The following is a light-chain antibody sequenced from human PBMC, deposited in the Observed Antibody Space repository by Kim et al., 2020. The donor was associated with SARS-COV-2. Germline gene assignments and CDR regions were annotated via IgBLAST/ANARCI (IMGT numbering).Light chain of an antibody. V-gene: IGLV3-19*01. CDR2: GKN. J-gene: IGLJ3*02. Sequence: ALGQTVRITCQGDSLRSYYASWYQQKPGQAPVVVIYGKNNRPSGIPDRFSGSSSGSTASLTITGAQAEDEADYYCNSRDSSGYHLVFGGGTQLTVL. CDR3: NSRDSSGYHLV. CDR1: SLRSYY.